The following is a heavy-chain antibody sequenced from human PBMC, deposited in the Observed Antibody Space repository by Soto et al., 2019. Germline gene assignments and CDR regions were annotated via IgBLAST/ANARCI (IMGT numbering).Heavy chain of an antibody. CDR2: ISCCGGST. Sequence: PGGSLRLSCEASGFNFKKFAMGWVRQAPGEGLEWVSGISCCGGSTFYADSGKGRFSLARDDSKNTLSLQLNSLRVEDTAHYYCAKADGEQWPIHHLDNWGHGTQVTVSS. J-gene: IGHJ1*01. CDR1: GFNFKKFA. V-gene: IGHV3-23*01. CDR3: AKADGEQWPIHHLDN. D-gene: IGHD6-19*01.